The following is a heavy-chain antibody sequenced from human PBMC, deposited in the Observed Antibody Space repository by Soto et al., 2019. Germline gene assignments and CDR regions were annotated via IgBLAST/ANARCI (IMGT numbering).Heavy chain of an antibody. D-gene: IGHD2-21*02. Sequence: GESLKISCKGSGYSFTSYWIGWVRQMPGKGLEWMGIIYPGDSDTRYSPSFQGQVIISADKSISTAYLQWSSLKASDTAMYYCARRRGPLLKPGGAFDIWGQGTMVTVSS. V-gene: IGHV5-51*01. J-gene: IGHJ3*02. CDR2: IYPGDSDT. CDR3: ARRRGPLLKPGGAFDI. CDR1: GYSFTSYW.